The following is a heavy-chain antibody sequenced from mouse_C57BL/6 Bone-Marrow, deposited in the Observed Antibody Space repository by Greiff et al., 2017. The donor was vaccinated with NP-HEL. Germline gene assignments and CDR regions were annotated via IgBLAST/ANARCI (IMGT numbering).Heavy chain of an antibody. CDR2: ISSGGSYT. D-gene: IGHD5-1*01. Sequence: EVHLVESGGDLVKPGGSLKLSCAASGFTFSSYGMSWVRQTPDKRLEWVATISSGGSYTYYPDSVKGRFPISRDNAKNTLYLQMSSLKSEDTAMYYCARLSTDPYCYFEVWGTGTTVTVSS. J-gene: IGHJ1*03. CDR1: GFTFSSYG. V-gene: IGHV5-6*01. CDR3: ARLSTDPYCYFEV.